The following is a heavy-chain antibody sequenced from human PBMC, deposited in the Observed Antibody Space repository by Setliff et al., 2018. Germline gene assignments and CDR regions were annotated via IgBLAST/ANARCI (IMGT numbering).Heavy chain of an antibody. CDR1: GGSISSSNW. CDR2: IYYSGST. Sequence: PSETLSLTCTVSGGSISSSNWWSWVRQPPGKRLEWIGYIYYSGSTNYNPSLKSRVTISVDTSKNQFSLKLSSVTAADTAVYYCARDQGRDYYYYYYMDVWGKGTTVTVSS. CDR3: ARDQGRDYYYYYYMDV. D-gene: IGHD3-10*01. V-gene: IGHV4-4*02. J-gene: IGHJ6*03.